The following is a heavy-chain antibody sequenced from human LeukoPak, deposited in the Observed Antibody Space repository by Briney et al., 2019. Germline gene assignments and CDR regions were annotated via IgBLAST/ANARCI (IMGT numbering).Heavy chain of an antibody. Sequence: PSETLSLTCTVSGGSISSSSYYWGWIRQPPGKGLEWIGEINHSGSTNYNPSLKSRVTISVDTSKNQFSLKLSSVTAADTAVYYCARRARPYYYGSGTSAYFDYWGQGTLVTVSS. J-gene: IGHJ4*02. D-gene: IGHD3-10*01. CDR2: INHSGST. CDR1: GGSISSSSYY. CDR3: ARRARPYYYGSGTSAYFDY. V-gene: IGHV4-39*07.